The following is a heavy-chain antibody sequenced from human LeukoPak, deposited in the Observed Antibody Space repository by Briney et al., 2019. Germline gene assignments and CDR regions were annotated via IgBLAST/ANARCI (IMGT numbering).Heavy chain of an antibody. Sequence: PSETLSLTCTVSGGSISSYYWSWIRQPPGKGLEWIGYIYTSGSTNYNPSLKSRVTMSVDTSKNQFSLKLSSVTAADTAVYYCAREGFYGDYFDYWGQGTLVTVSS. CDR3: AREGFYGDYFDY. V-gene: IGHV4-4*08. D-gene: IGHD2/OR15-2a*01. J-gene: IGHJ4*02. CDR1: GGSISSYY. CDR2: IYTSGST.